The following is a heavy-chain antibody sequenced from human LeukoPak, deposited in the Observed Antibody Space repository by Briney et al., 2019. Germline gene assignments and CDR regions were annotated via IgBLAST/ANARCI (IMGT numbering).Heavy chain of an antibody. V-gene: IGHV1-3*01. CDR1: GYTFTSYA. Sequence: ASVKVSCKASGYTFTSYAMHWVRQAPGQRLEWMGWINAGNGNTKYSQKFQGRVTMTRDTSISTAYMELSRLRSDDTAVYYCARDNGKAGYFDYWGQGTLVTVSS. D-gene: IGHD3-10*01. CDR2: INAGNGNT. J-gene: IGHJ4*02. CDR3: ARDNGKAGYFDY.